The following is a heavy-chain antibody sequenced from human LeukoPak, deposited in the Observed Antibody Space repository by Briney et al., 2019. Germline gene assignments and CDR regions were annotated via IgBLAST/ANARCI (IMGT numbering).Heavy chain of an antibody. V-gene: IGHV1-2*02. Sequence: ASEKVSCKASGYTFSDYYMHWVRQAPGQGLEWIGWINPNSGGTKYAQKFQGRVTMTRDTSISTAYIEVSRLRSDDTAVYYCMREVGSINWYAYWGQGTLVTVSS. CDR2: INPNSGGT. CDR3: MREVGSINWYAY. D-gene: IGHD6-13*01. CDR1: GYTFSDYY. J-gene: IGHJ5*01.